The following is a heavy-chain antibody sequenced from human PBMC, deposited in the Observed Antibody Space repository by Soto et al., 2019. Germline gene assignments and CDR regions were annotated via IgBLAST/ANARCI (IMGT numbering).Heavy chain of an antibody. CDR1: GYTFTSYD. Sequence: ASVKVSCKASGYTFTSYDINLVRQATGQGLEWMGWMNPNSGNTGYAQKFQGRVTMTMNTSISTAYMEVSSLRSEDTAGYYCARGPSGSHDYWGQGTLVTVPS. V-gene: IGHV1-8*01. CDR2: MNPNSGNT. D-gene: IGHD1-26*01. J-gene: IGHJ4*02. CDR3: ARGPSGSHDY.